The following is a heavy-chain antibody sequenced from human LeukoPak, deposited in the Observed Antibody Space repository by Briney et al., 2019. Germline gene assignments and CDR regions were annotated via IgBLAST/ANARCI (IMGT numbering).Heavy chain of an antibody. V-gene: IGHV4-39*01. J-gene: IGHJ6*03. CDR2: IYYSGST. D-gene: IGHD7-27*01. Sequence: LETLSLTCTVSGGSISSSSYYWGWIRQPPGKGLEWIGSIYYSGSTYYNPSLKSRVTISVDTSKNQFSLKLSSVTAADTAVYYCARLTGDLDYYYYYYMDVWGKGTTVTISS. CDR1: GGSISSSSYY. CDR3: ARLTGDLDYYYYYYMDV.